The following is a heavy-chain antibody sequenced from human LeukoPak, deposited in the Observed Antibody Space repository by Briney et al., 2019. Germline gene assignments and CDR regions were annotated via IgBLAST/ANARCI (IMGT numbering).Heavy chain of an antibody. CDR2: ISYDGSNK. Sequence: PGRSLRLSCAASGFTLNSYGMHWVRQAPGKGLEWVAVISYDGSNKYYADFVKGRFTISRDNSKNTLSLQMNGLIPEDTAVYYCAKSVASDAYWGQGTLVTVSS. CDR1: GFTLNSYG. V-gene: IGHV3-30*18. CDR3: AKSVASDAY. J-gene: IGHJ4*02. D-gene: IGHD5-12*01.